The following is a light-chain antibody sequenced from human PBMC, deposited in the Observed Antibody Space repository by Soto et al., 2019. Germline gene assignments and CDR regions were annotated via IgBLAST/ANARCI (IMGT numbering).Light chain of an antibody. CDR2: WAS. Sequence: DIVMTQSPDSLAVSLGERATINCKSSQSVLYSSNNKNYLAWYQQKPGQPPKLLIYWASTRESGVPDRFSGSGSGTDFTPTILSLKAEDVAVYSCQQYQSTPCTFGQGTKVEIK. V-gene: IGKV4-1*01. CDR1: QSVLYSSNNKNY. J-gene: IGKJ1*01. CDR3: QQYQSTPCT.